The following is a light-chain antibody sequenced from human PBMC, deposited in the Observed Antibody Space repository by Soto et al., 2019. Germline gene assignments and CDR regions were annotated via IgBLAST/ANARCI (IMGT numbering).Light chain of an antibody. V-gene: IGLV7-43*01. CDR3: LLYYGGQLGV. Sequence: QAVVTQEHSMTVSPGGTINLTCATSTGAVTSGYYPNWFQQKPGRAPRALIYSTNNKYSWTPARFSGSLLGGKAALTLSGVQPEDESDYYCLLYYGGQLGVFGGGTKLTVL. CDR2: STN. CDR1: TGAVTSGYY. J-gene: IGLJ2*01.